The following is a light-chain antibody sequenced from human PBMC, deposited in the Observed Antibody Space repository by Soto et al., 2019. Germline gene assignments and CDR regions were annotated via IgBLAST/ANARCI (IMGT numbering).Light chain of an antibody. V-gene: IGLV2-23*01. Sequence: QSALTQPASVSGSPGQSITISCTGTSSDVGYYNLVSWYQQHPGKAPKLMLYEGSKRPSGVSNRFSGSKSDYTDSLTISGLQAEDEADYYCCSYAGSGTLVFGGGTKLTVL. CDR3: CSYAGSGTLV. J-gene: IGLJ3*02. CDR1: SSDVGYYNL. CDR2: EGS.